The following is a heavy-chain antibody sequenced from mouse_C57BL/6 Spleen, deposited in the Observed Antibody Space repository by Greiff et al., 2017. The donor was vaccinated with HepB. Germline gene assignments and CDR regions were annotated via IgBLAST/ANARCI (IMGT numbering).Heavy chain of an antibody. CDR1: GYTFTSYW. V-gene: IGHV1-53*01. CDR3: ASPDGYGAMDY. CDR2: INPSNGGT. Sequence: VQLQQSGPELVKPGASVKLSCKASGYTFTSYWMHWVKQRPGQGLEWIGNINPSNGGTNYNEKFKSKATLTVDKSSSTAYMQLSSLTSEDSAVYYCASPDGYGAMDYWGQGTSVTVSS. D-gene: IGHD2-2*01. J-gene: IGHJ4*01.